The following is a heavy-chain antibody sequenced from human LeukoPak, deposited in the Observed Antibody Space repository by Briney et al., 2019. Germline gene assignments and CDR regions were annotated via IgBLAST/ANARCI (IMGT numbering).Heavy chain of an antibody. CDR3: ARDWNPYYFDY. J-gene: IGHJ4*02. CDR1: GFSFRNYG. Sequence: GGSLRLSCAASGFSFRNYGMHWVRQAPGKGLEWVAVIWYDGGKNEYADSVKGRFTISRDNSKNMLYLQMSSLRAEDTALYYCARDWNPYYFDYWGRGTLVIVSS. D-gene: IGHD1-1*01. V-gene: IGHV3-33*01. CDR2: IWYDGGKN.